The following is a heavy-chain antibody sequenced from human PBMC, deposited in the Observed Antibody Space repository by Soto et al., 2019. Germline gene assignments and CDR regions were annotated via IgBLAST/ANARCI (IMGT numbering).Heavy chain of an antibody. CDR3: ARYGDYLWFDP. Sequence: LSLTCAVSGGSISSGGYSWSWIRQPPGKGLEWIGYIYHSGSTYYNPSLKSRVTISVDRSKNQFSLKLSSVTAADTAVYYCARYGDYLWFDPWGQGTLVTVSS. CDR1: GGSISSGGYS. D-gene: IGHD4-17*01. J-gene: IGHJ5*02. CDR2: IYHSGST. V-gene: IGHV4-30-2*01.